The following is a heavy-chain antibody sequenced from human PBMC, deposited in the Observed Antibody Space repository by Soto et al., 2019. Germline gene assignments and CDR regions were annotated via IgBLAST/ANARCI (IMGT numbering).Heavy chain of an antibody. CDR1: GFSLITYGVG. Sequence: SGPTLVNPTQTLTLTCSFSGFSLITYGVGVGWIRQPPGKAPEWLALIYWNNDIRYSPSLHNRLTITKDTSKNQVVLTMTNMDPVDTATYYRAHRLESITIFGVVTYFDYWGQGTLVTLSS. D-gene: IGHD3-3*01. CDR2: IYWNNDI. CDR3: AHRLESITIFGVVTYFDY. J-gene: IGHJ4*02. V-gene: IGHV2-5*01.